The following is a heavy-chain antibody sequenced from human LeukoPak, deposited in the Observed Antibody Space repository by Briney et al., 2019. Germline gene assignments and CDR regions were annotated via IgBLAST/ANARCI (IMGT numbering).Heavy chain of an antibody. Sequence: GGSLRLSCVASGFTFSSYWMSWVRQAPGKGLEWVANIKQDGSEKFYVDSVKGRFTISRDNAGNSLYLQMNSLRVEDTAVYYCAKSSRRYSSSPYGMDVWGQGTTVTVSS. V-gene: IGHV3-7*03. J-gene: IGHJ6*02. CDR2: IKQDGSEK. D-gene: IGHD6-6*01. CDR1: GFTFSSYW. CDR3: AKSSRRYSSSPYGMDV.